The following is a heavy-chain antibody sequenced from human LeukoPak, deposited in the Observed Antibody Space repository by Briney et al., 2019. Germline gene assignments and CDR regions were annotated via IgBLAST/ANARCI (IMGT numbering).Heavy chain of an antibody. CDR1: GGSISSYY. J-gene: IGHJ6*03. CDR2: IYTSGRT. Sequence: PSETLSLTCTVSGGSISSYYWSWIRQPAGKGLEWIGRIYTSGRTNYNPSLKSRVTMSADTSKNQFSLKLSPVTAADTAVYYCARGYCSGGSCYSYYYNYMDVWGKGTTVTVSS. CDR3: ARGYCSGGSCYSYYYNYMDV. D-gene: IGHD2-15*01. V-gene: IGHV4-4*07.